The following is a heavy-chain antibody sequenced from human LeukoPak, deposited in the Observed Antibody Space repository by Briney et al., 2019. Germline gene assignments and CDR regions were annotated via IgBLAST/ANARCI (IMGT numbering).Heavy chain of an antibody. D-gene: IGHD1-26*01. J-gene: IGHJ3*02. V-gene: IGHV3-9*03. CDR2: ISWNSGSI. CDR1: GFTFDDYA. CDR3: ARANYPYSRVYDAFDI. Sequence: PGRSLRLSCAASGFTFDDYAMHWVRLAPGKGLEWVSGISWNSGSIDYSDSVKGRFTISRDNAKDSLHLQMNSLRTEDMALYFCARANYPYSRVYDAFDIWGQGTMVTVSS.